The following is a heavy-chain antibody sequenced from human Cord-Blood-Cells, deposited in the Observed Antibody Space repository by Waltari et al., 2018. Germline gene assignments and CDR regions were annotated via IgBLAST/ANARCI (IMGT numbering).Heavy chain of an antibody. D-gene: IGHD2-15*01. J-gene: IGHJ3*02. CDR2: IIPIFGTA. Sequence: QVQLVQSGAEVKKPGSSVKVSCKASGGTFSSYAISWVRQAPGQGLEWMGGIIPIFGTANYAQKFQGRVTITADECTSTAYMELSSLRSEDTAVYYCARDRGDVVVVAATRAFDIWGQGTMVTVSS. CDR3: ARDRGDVVVVAATRAFDI. V-gene: IGHV1-69*19. CDR1: GGTFSSYA.